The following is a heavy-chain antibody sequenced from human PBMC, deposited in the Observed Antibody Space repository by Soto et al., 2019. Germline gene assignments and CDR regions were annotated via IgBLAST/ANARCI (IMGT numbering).Heavy chain of an antibody. Sequence: QVQLVESGGGVVQPGRSLRLSCAASGFTFSSYGMHWVRQAPGKGLEWVAVISYDGSNKYYADSVKGRFTISRDNSKNTLYLQMNSLRAEDTAVYYCAKDHGSGYSPQAFDIWGQGTMVTVSS. J-gene: IGHJ3*02. CDR3: AKDHGSGYSPQAFDI. CDR2: ISYDGSNK. CDR1: GFTFSSYG. D-gene: IGHD3-22*01. V-gene: IGHV3-30*18.